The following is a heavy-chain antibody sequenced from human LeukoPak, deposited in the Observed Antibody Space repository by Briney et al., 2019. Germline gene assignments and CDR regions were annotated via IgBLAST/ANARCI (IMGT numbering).Heavy chain of an antibody. Sequence: SETLSLTCAVYGGSFSGYYWSWIRQPPGKGLEWIGEINHSGSTNYNPSLKSRVTISVDTSKNQFSLKLSSVTAADTAVYYCARGPNWGYYYGSGRKGYYFDYWGQGTLVTVSS. CDR3: ARGPNWGYYYGSGRKGYYFDY. V-gene: IGHV4-34*01. J-gene: IGHJ4*02. D-gene: IGHD3-10*01. CDR1: GGSFSGYY. CDR2: INHSGST.